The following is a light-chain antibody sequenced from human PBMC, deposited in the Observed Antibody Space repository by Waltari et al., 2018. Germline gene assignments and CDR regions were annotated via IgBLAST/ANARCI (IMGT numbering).Light chain of an antibody. J-gene: IGLJ1*01. CDR2: QDS. CDR3: QAWDSSTAHV. Sequence: SYDLTQPPSVSVSPGQTASITCSGDKWGDKYACWYQQKPGQSPVLVIYQDSKRPSGIPERFSGSNSGNTATLTISGTQAMDEADYYCQAWDSSTAHVFGTGTKVTVL. V-gene: IGLV3-1*01. CDR1: KWGDKY.